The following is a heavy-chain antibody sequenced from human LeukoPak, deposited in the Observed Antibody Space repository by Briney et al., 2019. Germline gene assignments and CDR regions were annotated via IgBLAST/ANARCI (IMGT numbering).Heavy chain of an antibody. Sequence: SQTLSLTCTVSGGSISSGSYYWSWIRQPAGKGLEWIGRIYTSGSTNYNPSLKSRVTISVDTSKNQFSLKLSSVTAADTAVYYCARGSYDSTLPRAFDIWGHGTMVTVSS. D-gene: IGHD3-22*01. CDR1: GGSISSGSYY. CDR3: ARGSYDSTLPRAFDI. V-gene: IGHV4-61*02. J-gene: IGHJ3*02. CDR2: IYTSGST.